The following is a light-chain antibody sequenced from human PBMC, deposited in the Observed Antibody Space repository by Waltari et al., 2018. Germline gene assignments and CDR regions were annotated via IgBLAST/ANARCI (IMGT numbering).Light chain of an antibody. CDR2: KVS. J-gene: IGKJ2*01. CDR1: QSLVYSDGNTY. Sequence: DVVMTPSPLSLPVTLGQPASISCRSSQSLVYSDGNTYLNWFQQRPGQTPRRLIYKVSNRDSGVPDRFSGSGSGTVFTLRISRVEAEDVAVYYCMQGTDWPYTFGQGTKLEIK. V-gene: IGKV2-30*01. CDR3: MQGTDWPYT.